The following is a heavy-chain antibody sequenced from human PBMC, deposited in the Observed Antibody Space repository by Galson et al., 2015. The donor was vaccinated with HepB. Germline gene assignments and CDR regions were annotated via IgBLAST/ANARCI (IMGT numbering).Heavy chain of an antibody. Sequence: SLRLSCAASGFIFSDYYMSWIRQAPGKGLEWVSYITNIGGYTNYANSVKGRFTISRDNAKNSLYLQMNSLRAEDTAIYYCARYIVEVPAAYPDYWGQGILVTVSS. CDR1: GFIFSDYY. D-gene: IGHD2-2*01. J-gene: IGHJ4*02. CDR2: ITNIGGYT. CDR3: ARYIVEVPAAYPDY. V-gene: IGHV3-11*06.